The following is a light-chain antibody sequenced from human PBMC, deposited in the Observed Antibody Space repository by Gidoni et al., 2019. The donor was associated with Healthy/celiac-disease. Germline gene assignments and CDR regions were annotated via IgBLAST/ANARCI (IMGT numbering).Light chain of an antibody. CDR2: DAS. CDR3: QQYGSSPFT. J-gene: IGKJ3*01. V-gene: IGKV3D-20*01. CDR1: QSVSSSY. Sequence: EIVLTQSPATLFVSPGERATLSCGASQSVSSSYLAWYQQKPGLAPRLLIYDASSRATGIPDRFSGSGSGTDFTLTISRLEPEDFAVDYCQQYGSSPFTFGPGTKVDIK.